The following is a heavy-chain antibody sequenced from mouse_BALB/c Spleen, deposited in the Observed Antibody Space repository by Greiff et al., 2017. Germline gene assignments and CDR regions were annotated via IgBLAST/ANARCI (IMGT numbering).Heavy chain of an antibody. CDR3: AIWLRGNYYAMDY. J-gene: IGHJ4*01. D-gene: IGHD2-2*01. CDR1: GYAFTNYL. Sequence: QVQLKQSGAELVRPGTSVKVSCKASGYAFTNYLIEWVKQRPGQGLEWIGVINPGSGGTNYNEKFKGKATLTADKSSSTAYMQLSSLTSDDSAVYFCAIWLRGNYYAMDYWGQGTSVTVSS. CDR2: INPGSGGT. V-gene: IGHV1-54*01.